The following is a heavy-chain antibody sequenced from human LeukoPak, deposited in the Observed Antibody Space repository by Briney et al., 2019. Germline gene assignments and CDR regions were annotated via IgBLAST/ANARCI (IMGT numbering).Heavy chain of an antibody. CDR1: GFSVSNNY. Sequence: SGGSLRLSCAASGFSVSNNYMSWVRQAPGKGLEWVSGISGSGDSTYYADSVKGRFTISRDNSKNTLYLQMNSLRAEDTALYYCAKGHLAVASWGQGSLVTVSS. CDR2: ISGSGDST. J-gene: IGHJ5*02. V-gene: IGHV3-23*01. CDR3: AKGHLAVAS. D-gene: IGHD6-19*01.